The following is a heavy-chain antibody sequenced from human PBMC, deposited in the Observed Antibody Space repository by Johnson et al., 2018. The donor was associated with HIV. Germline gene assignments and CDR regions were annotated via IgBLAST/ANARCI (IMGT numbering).Heavy chain of an antibody. CDR2: IWYDGSNN. CDR3: ARSPGEADAFDI. V-gene: IGHV3-30*19. CDR1: GFTFSSYG. Sequence: QVQLVESGGGVVQPGRSLRLSCAASGFTFSSYGMHWVRQAPGKGLAWVAVIWYDGSNNYYADSVTGRFTISRDNSKNTLYLQMNSLRAEDAAMYYCARSPGEADAFDICGQGTMVTVSS. J-gene: IGHJ3*02. D-gene: IGHD3-10*01.